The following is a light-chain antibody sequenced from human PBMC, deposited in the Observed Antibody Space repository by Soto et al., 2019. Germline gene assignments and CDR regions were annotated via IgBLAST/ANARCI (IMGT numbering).Light chain of an antibody. CDR3: QQYSVYWT. CDR2: DAS. J-gene: IGKJ1*01. Sequence: QRAQSRSCLSAAVGGRVTIICRASQSVSTRLAWYQQKPGKAPKVLIYDASSWAGGVPSRFTGSRSGTEFTLPLTSLQPYDFAPYYCQQYSVYWTFGQGTKVDI. CDR1: QSVSTR. V-gene: IGKV1-5*02.